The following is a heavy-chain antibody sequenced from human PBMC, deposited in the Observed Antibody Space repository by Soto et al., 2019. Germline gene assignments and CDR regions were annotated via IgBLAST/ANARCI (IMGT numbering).Heavy chain of an antibody. D-gene: IGHD6-19*01. V-gene: IGHV3-11*01. CDR3: ASQPFSSSWYFDS. CDR2: ISGSGSTI. J-gene: IGHJ4*02. CDR1: GFTFNDYY. Sequence: QVQLVQSGGGLVKPGGSLGLSCAASGFTFNDYYITWIRQAPGKGLEWVSYISGSGSTIYYADSVKGRFTISRDNAKNSLYLQMNSLRAEDTAVYYCASQPFSSSWYFDSWGQGTLVTVSS.